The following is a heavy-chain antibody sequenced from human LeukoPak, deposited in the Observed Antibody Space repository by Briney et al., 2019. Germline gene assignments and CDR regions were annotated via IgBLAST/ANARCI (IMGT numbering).Heavy chain of an antibody. CDR1: GFTFSSYS. CDR2: ISSSSSYI. V-gene: IGHV3-21*01. D-gene: IGHD3-22*01. J-gene: IGHJ4*02. Sequence: GGSLRLSCAASGFTFSSYSMNWVRQAPRKGLEWVSSISSSSSYIYYADSVKGRFTISRDNAKNSLYLQMNSLRAEDTAVYYCARDLHYYDSSGYWGQGTLVTVSS. CDR3: ARDLHYYDSSGY.